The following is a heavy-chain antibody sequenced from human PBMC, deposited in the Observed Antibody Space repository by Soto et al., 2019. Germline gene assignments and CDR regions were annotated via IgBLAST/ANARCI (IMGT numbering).Heavy chain of an antibody. CDR1: GGTFSSYA. V-gene: IGHV1-69*13. J-gene: IGHJ6*02. CDR3: AAPEGVPAVSYYYGMDV. D-gene: IGHD2-2*01. Sequence: SVKVSCKASGGTFSSYAISWVRQAPGQGLEWMGGIIPIFGTANYAQKFQGRVTITADESTSTAYMELSSLRSEDTAVYCCAAPEGVPAVSYYYGMDVWGQGTTVTVSS. CDR2: IIPIFGTA.